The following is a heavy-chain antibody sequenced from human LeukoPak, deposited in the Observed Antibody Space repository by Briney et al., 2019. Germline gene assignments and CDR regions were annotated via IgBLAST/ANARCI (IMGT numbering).Heavy chain of an antibody. CDR1: GFTFSGHW. CDR3: ARVHYYYYYMDV. CDR2: INSDGSST. J-gene: IGHJ6*03. V-gene: IGHV3-74*01. Sequence: PGGPLRLSCAASGFTFSGHWMHWVRQAPGKGLVWVSRINSDGSSTSYADSVKGRFTISRDNAKNTLYLQMNSLRAEDTAVYYCARVHYYYYYMDVWGKGTTVTVSS.